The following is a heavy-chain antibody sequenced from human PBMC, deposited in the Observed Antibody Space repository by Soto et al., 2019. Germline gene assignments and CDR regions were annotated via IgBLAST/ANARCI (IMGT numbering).Heavy chain of an antibody. CDR2: ISYDGSSK. J-gene: IGHJ4*02. D-gene: IGHD6-6*01. CDR3: AKDRQLVPGY. CDR1: GFTFSNYG. V-gene: IGHV3-30*18. Sequence: GGSLRLSCASSGFTFSNYGIHLVRQAPGKGLEWVAVISYDGSSKYYADSVKGRLTISRDNSKNTVYLQMNSLSVEDTAVYYCAKDRQLVPGYWGQGTLVTVSS.